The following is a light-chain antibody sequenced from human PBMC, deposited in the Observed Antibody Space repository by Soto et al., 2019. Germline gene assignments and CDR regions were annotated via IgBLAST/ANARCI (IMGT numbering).Light chain of an antibody. CDR1: SSDVGGYNY. V-gene: IGLV2-14*01. CDR2: DVS. Sequence: QSVLTQPASVSGSPGQSITISCIGTSSDVGGYNYVSWYQQHPGKAPKLMIYDVSNRPSGVSNRFSGSKSGNTASLTISGLQAEDEADYYCSSYTSSSTLHYVFGTGTKLTVL. CDR3: SSYTSSSTLHYV. J-gene: IGLJ1*01.